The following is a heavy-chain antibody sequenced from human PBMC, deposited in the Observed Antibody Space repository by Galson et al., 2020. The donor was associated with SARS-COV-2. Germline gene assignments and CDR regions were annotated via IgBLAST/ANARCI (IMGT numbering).Heavy chain of an antibody. CDR2: IWYDGSKK. Sequence: GESLKISCAASGFTLSTYSMHWVRQAPGKGLEWVAGIWYDGSKKYHADSVKGRFTLSRDRSVDTLYLQMDSLGTEDTAVYYCARAAVWDRWYFEVWGRGTLVIVSS. CDR3: ARAAVWDRWYFEV. D-gene: IGHD2-2*01. V-gene: IGHV3-30*04. CDR1: GFTLSTYS. J-gene: IGHJ2*01.